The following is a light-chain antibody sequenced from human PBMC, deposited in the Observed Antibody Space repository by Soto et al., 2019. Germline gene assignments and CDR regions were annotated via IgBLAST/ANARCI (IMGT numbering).Light chain of an antibody. CDR3: QQLKTYPYT. J-gene: IGKJ2*01. Sequence: IQLTQSPSSLSASVGDRVTVTCRASQDINKFLAWFQQKPGKAPNLPIFSASTLQSAVPSRFSGGGSGTDFTLTIDSLQPEDFATYYCQQLKTYPYTFGQGTKLEIK. CDR2: SAS. V-gene: IGKV1-9*01. CDR1: QDINKF.